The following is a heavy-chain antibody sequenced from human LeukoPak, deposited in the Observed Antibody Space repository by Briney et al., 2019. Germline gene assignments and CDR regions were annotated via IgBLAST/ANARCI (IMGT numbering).Heavy chain of an antibody. D-gene: IGHD3-10*01. CDR1: GFTFSNYA. J-gene: IGHJ6*02. Sequence: GGSLRLSCAASGFTFSNYAMSWVRQAPGKGLEWVSAISGSGAGTYYADSVKGRFAISRDNSKNTVYLQMNSLRAEDTALYNCAKWGAWFGTVNYYGLYVWGQGTTVIVSS. CDR2: ISGSGAGT. CDR3: AKWGAWFGTVNYYGLYV. V-gene: IGHV3-23*01.